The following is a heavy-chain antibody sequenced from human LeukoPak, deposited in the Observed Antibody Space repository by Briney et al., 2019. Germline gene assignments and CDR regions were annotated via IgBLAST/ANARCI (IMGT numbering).Heavy chain of an antibody. V-gene: IGHV1-69*05. J-gene: IGHJ4*02. CDR1: GGTFSSYA. Sequence: SVKVSCKASGGTFSSYAISWVRQAPGQGLEWMGGIIPIFGTANYAQKFQGRVTITTDESTSTAYMELSSLRSEDTAVYYCARGGDYDPTSSHHFDYWGQGTLVTVSS. D-gene: IGHD4-17*01. CDR2: IIPIFGTA. CDR3: ARGGDYDPTSSHHFDY.